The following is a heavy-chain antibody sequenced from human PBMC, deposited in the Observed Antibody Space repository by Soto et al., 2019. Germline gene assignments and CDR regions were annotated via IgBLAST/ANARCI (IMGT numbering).Heavy chain of an antibody. V-gene: IGHV3-23*01. CDR1: GFNFSSSA. Sequence: GGSLRLSCAASGFNFSSSAMSWVRQAPGKGLEWVSSISSSAARTYYPDSVRGRFTISRDNSKNTLSLQMNSLRAEDTAVYYCAKTLGLVDPFDYWGQGTLVTVSS. CDR2: ISSSAART. D-gene: IGHD2-8*02. CDR3: AKTLGLVDPFDY. J-gene: IGHJ4*02.